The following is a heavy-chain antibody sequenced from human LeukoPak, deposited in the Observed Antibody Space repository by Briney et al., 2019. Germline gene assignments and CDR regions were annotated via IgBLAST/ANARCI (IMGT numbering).Heavy chain of an antibody. V-gene: IGHV1-8*01. CDR3: ARANNPYSSSRDPDY. J-gene: IGHJ4*02. CDR2: MNPNSGNT. Sequence: SGKVSCKASGDTFTSYDINWVRQATGQGLEWMGWMNPNSGNTGYAQKFQGRVTMTRNTSISTAYMELSSLRSEDTAVYYCARANNPYSSSRDPDYCGQGTLVTVSS. CDR1: GDTFTSYD. D-gene: IGHD6-13*01.